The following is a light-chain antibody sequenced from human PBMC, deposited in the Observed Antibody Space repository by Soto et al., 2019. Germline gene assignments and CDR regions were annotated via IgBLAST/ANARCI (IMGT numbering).Light chain of an antibody. V-gene: IGKV3-15*01. J-gene: IGKJ4*01. CDR3: QQYKNWPPLT. Sequence: EIVMTQSPATLSVSPGERATLSCRASQSVSSNLAWYQQKPGQAPRLHIYGAFTRATGIPVRFSGSGSGTEFTLTISSLQSEDFAVYYCQQYKNWPPLTFGGGTKVEIK. CDR1: QSVSSN. CDR2: GAF.